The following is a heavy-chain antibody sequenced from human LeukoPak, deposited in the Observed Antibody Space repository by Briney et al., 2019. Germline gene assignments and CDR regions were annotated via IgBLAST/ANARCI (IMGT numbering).Heavy chain of an antibody. D-gene: IGHD3-22*01. J-gene: IGHJ4*02. V-gene: IGHV4-4*02. CDR1: GGSISSNNW. CDR2: IYHSGNT. CDR3: ARDAYDSSGYSFDY. Sequence: SETLSLTCAVSGGSISSNNWWSWVRQPPGKGLEWIGEIYHSGNTNYNPSLKSRVTISVDKSKNQFSLKLSSVTAADTAVYYCARDAYDSSGYSFDYWGQGTLVTVSS.